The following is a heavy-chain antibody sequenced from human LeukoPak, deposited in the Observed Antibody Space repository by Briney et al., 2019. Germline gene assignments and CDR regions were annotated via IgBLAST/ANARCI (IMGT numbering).Heavy chain of an antibody. Sequence: GGSLRLSCAASGFTFSSYWMSWVRQAPGKGLEWVANIKQDGSEKYYVDSVKGRFTISRGNAKNSLYLQMNSLRAEDTAVYYCATHTGVNQFRQFDYWGQGTLVTVSS. J-gene: IGHJ4*02. CDR3: ATHTGVNQFRQFDY. CDR2: IKQDGSEK. D-gene: IGHD3-10*01. V-gene: IGHV3-7*01. CDR1: GFTFSSYW.